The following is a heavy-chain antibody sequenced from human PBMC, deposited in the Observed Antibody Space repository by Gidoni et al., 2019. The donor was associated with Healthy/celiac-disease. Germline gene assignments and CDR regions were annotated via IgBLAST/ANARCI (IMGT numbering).Heavy chain of an antibody. CDR3: ARFGYCSGGSCYSEDY. D-gene: IGHD2-15*01. CDR2: MNPNSGNT. CDR1: GYTFTSYD. Sequence: QVQLVQSGAEVKKPGASVKVSCKASGYTFTSYDINWVRQATGQGLEWMGWMNPNSGNTGYAQKFQGRVTMTRNTSISTAYMELSSLRSEDTAVYYCARFGYCSGGSCYSEDYWGQGTLVTVSS. V-gene: IGHV1-8*01. J-gene: IGHJ4*02.